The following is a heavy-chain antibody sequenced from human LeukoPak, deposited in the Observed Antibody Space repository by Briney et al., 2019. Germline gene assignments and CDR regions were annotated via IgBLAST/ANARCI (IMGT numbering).Heavy chain of an antibody. CDR2: ISGSGIST. D-gene: IGHD3-10*01. V-gene: IGHV3-23*01. CDR1: GFTFSSYA. Sequence: GGSLRLSCAASGFTFSSYAMSWVRQAPGKGLEWVSAISGSGISTYYADSVKGRFTISRDNPKNTLYLQMNSLRAEDTAVYYCAKDMVRGIGGYFDYWGQGTLVTVSS. CDR3: AKDMVRGIGGYFDY. J-gene: IGHJ4*02.